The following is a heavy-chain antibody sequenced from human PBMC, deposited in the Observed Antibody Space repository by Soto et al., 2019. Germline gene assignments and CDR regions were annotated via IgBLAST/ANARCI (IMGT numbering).Heavy chain of an antibody. CDR2: IHPRDSYT. J-gene: IGHJ6*02. V-gene: IGHV5-10-1*01. CDR3: APHPGGRIAVTRFNGMDV. Sequence: GESLKISCKGSGSSFTDYWITWVRQMPGKGLEWMGRIHPRDSYTHYSPSFQGHVTISIAKSINTAYLRWSSLKASDSAKYYCAPHPGGRIAVTRFNGMDVWGQATAVTISS. CDR1: GSSFTDYW. D-gene: IGHD6-19*01.